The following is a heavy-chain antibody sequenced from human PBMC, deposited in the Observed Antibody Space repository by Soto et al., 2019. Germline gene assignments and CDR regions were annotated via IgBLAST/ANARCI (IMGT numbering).Heavy chain of an antibody. J-gene: IGHJ4*02. V-gene: IGHV4-39*02. CDR2: AHSSGGT. D-gene: IGHD1-26*01. CDR1: GVLVSSGDYF. Sequence: QLKESGPGLVKPSETLSLTCKVSGVLVSSGDYFWGWIRQPPGQGLEWIGSAHSSGGTYYKPSLKARLTISVDKSKNNFSLRLNSVTAADTGVYYCAKLKVGATRATDVDSWGQGKLVSVSS. CDR3: AKLKVGATRATDVDS.